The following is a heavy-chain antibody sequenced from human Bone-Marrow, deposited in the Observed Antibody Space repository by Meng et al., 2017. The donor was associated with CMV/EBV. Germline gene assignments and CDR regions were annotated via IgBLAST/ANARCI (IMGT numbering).Heavy chain of an antibody. CDR2: INSDGSST. CDR3: ARVRPLGRGSGSYSGGNYYYGMDV. D-gene: IGHD3-10*01. CDR1: GFTFSSYW. V-gene: IGHV3-74*01. J-gene: IGHJ6*01. Sequence: GGSLRLSCAASGFTFSSYWMHWVRQAPGKGLVWVSRINSDGSSTSYADSVKGRFTISRDNAKNTLYLQMNSLRAEDTAVYYCARVRPLGRGSGSYSGGNYYYGMDVWGQGTTVNGSS.